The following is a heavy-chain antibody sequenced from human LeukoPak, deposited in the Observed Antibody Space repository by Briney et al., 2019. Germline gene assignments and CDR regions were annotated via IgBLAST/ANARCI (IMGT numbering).Heavy chain of an antibody. CDR2: ISGSGGST. CDR3: AKDTYYYDSSGYHTFDY. J-gene: IGHJ4*02. Sequence: LPGGSLRLSCAASGFTFSSYAMSWVRQAPGKGLEWVSAISGSGGSTYYADSVKGRFTISGDNSKNTLYLQMNSLRAEDTAVYYCAKDTYYYDSSGYHTFDYWGQGTLVTVSS. D-gene: IGHD3-22*01. CDR1: GFTFSSYA. V-gene: IGHV3-23*01.